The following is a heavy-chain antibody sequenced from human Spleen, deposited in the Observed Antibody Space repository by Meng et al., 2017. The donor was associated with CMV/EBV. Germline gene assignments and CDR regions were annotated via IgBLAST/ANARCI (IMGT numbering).Heavy chain of an antibody. J-gene: IGHJ6*02. Sequence: SVKVSCKASGATFSNYGISWVRQAPGQGFEWMGGIIPIFGTLNYAQKFQGRVTITTDESTNTAYMALSSLRSEDTAVYYCARAYGSGTYFYNGMDVWGQGTTVTVSS. CDR3: ARAYGSGTYFYNGMDV. D-gene: IGHD3-10*01. CDR1: GATFSNYG. V-gene: IGHV1-69*05. CDR2: IIPIFGTL.